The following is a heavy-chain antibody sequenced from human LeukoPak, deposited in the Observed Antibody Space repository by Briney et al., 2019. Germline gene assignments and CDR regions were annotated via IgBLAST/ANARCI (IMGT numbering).Heavy chain of an antibody. CDR2: IYYSGST. CDR3: ARLYYYDSSGYRPSTYYYYMDV. V-gene: IGHV4-59*01. CDR1: GGSISSYY. J-gene: IGHJ6*03. Sequence: SETLSLTCTVSGGSISSYYWSWIRQPPGTGLESIGYIYYSGSTNYNPSLKSRVTISVDTSKNQFSLKLSSVTAADTAVYYCARLYYYDSSGYRPSTYYYYMDVWGKGTTVTVSS. D-gene: IGHD3-22*01.